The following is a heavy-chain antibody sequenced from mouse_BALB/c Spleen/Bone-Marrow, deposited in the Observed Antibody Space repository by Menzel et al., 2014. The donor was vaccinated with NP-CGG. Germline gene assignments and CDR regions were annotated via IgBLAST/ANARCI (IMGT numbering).Heavy chain of an antibody. CDR2: IDPANGDT. D-gene: IGHD1-2*01. CDR3: ARDYGPFDY. Sequence: EVQLVESGAELVKPGASVKLSCTASDFNIKDIYMHWVKQRPEQGLEWIGRIDPANGDTKYDPKFQGKATITADTSSNTAYLQLSSLTSEDTAVYYCARDYGPFDYWGQGTTLTVSS. V-gene: IGHV14-3*02. J-gene: IGHJ2*01. CDR1: DFNIKDIY.